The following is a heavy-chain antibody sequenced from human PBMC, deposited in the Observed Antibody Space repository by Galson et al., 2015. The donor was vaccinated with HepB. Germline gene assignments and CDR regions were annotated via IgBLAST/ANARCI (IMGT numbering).Heavy chain of an antibody. V-gene: IGHV3-7*03. D-gene: IGHD6-19*01. CDR3: ARGGSSAWYRVAWYFDL. J-gene: IGHJ2*01. CDR1: GFTFSSYW. Sequence: SLRLSCAASGFTFSSYWMSWVRQAPGKGLEWVANIKQDGSEKYYVDSVKGRFTISRDNAKNSLYLQMNSLRPEDTAVYYCARGGSSAWYRVAWYFDLWGRGTLVTVSS. CDR2: IKQDGSEK.